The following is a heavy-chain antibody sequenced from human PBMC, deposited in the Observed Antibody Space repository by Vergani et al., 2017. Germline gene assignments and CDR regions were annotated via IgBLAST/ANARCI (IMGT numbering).Heavy chain of an antibody. CDR1: GFTFSGSA. CDR2: IRSKANSYAT. D-gene: IGHD6-13*01. Sequence: EVQLVESGGGLVQPGGSLKLSCAASGFTFSGSAMHWVRQASGKGLEWVGRIRSKANSYATAYAASVKGRFTISRDDSKNTAYLQMNILKTADTAVYYCARHKEQLVPGNYYYYYYMDVWGKGTTVTVSS. V-gene: IGHV3-73*02. CDR3: ARHKEQLVPGNYYYYYYMDV. J-gene: IGHJ6*03.